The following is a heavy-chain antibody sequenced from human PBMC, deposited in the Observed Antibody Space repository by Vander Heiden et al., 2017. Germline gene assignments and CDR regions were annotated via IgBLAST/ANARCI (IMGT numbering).Heavy chain of an antibody. Sequence: QLQLQESGPGLVKPSETLSLTCTVPGGPISSSSYYWGWIRQPPGKRLEWIGSIYYSGSTYYNPSLKSRVTISVDTSKNQFSLKLSSVTAADTAVYYCARRRNGSYYRYFDYWGQGTLVTVSS. CDR2: IYYSGST. CDR3: ARRRNGSYYRYFDY. J-gene: IGHJ4*02. V-gene: IGHV4-39*01. D-gene: IGHD1-26*01. CDR1: GGPISSSSYY.